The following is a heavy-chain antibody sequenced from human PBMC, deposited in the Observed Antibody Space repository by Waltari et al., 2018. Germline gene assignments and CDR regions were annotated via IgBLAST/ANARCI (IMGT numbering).Heavy chain of an antibody. V-gene: IGHV3-7*01. CDR1: GFTFSSYW. Sequence: VQLVESGGGLVQPGGSLRLSCAASGFTFSSYWMSWVRQAPGKGLEWVANIKQDGSEKYYVDSVKGRFTISRDNAKNSLYLQMNSLRAEDTAVYYCASQQWLFPFDYWGQGTLVTVSS. D-gene: IGHD6-19*01. CDR2: IKQDGSEK. CDR3: ASQQWLFPFDY. J-gene: IGHJ4*02.